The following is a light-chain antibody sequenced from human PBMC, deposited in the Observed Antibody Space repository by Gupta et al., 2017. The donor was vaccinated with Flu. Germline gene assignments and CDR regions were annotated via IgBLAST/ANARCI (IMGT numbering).Light chain of an antibody. Sequence: VQTETRTCGGNNIGSRSVHWYQQKPGRAPVLVVHADGDRPSGIPERFSGSNSGNTATLTITRVEDGDEADYYCQVWDTTTDHVMFGGGTKLTVL. V-gene: IGLV3-21*02. CDR2: ADG. J-gene: IGLJ3*02. CDR3: QVWDTTTDHVM. CDR1: NIGSRS.